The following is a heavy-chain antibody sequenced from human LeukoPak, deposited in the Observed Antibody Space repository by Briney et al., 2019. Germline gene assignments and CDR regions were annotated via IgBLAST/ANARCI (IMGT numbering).Heavy chain of an antibody. CDR2: IDKHGSGK. V-gene: IGHV3-7*01. D-gene: IGHD1-26*01. CDR1: GFTFSISW. Sequence: GGSLRLSCVASGFTFSISWVTWVRQAPGKGLEWVANIDKHGSGKYYVDSVKGRFAISRDYASNSVFLQMNSLRAEDTSVYYCARDAGWGYYDLWGQGTPVAVSS. CDR3: ARDAGWGYYDL. J-gene: IGHJ4*02.